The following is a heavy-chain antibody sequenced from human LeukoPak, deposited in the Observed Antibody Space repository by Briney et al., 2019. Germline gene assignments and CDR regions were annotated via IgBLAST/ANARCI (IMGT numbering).Heavy chain of an antibody. J-gene: IGHJ5*02. Sequence: ASVKVSCKASGYPFNNYDINRVRQATGQGIEWMGWMNPHSGKTGYAQNFQGRVTMTRDTSISTAYMELSSLRSEDTAVYYCARLSSHYGDYKVDPWGQGTLVTVSS. CDR1: GYPFNNYD. CDR3: ARLSSHYGDYKVDP. CDR2: MNPHSGKT. V-gene: IGHV1-8*01. D-gene: IGHD4-17*01.